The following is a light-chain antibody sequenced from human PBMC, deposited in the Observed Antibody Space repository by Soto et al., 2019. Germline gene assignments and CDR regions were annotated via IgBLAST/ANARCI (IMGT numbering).Light chain of an antibody. V-gene: IGLV1-44*01. CDR3: AAWFDRLNGWA. J-gene: IGLJ3*02. CDR2: SND. CDR1: SSNIGTNS. Sequence: QAVVTQPPSASGTPGQRVTISCSESSSNIGTNSVNWYQQFPGTAPKLLIYSNDQRPSGVPDRFSGSKSGTSASLAISGLQSEDEADYYCAAWFDRLNGWAFGGGTKLTVL.